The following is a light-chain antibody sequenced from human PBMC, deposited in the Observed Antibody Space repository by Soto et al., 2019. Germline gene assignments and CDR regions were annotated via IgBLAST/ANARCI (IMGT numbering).Light chain of an antibody. V-gene: IGKV1-8*01. CDR1: QGISSY. CDR2: AAS. CDR3: QQYYSYPRGT. J-gene: IGKJ2*01. Sequence: AIRMTQSPSSLSASIGDRVTITCRASQGISSYLAWYQQKPGKAPKLLIYAASTLQSGVPSRFSGSGSGTDFTLTISCLQSEDFATYYCQQYYSYPRGTFGQGTKLEIK.